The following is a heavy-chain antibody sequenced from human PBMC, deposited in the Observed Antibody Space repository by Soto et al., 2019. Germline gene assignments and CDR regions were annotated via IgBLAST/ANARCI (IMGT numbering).Heavy chain of an antibody. V-gene: IGHV3-48*04. CDR2: ISSGRGNI. CDR1: GFIFSSYD. Sequence: EVQLVESGGGLVQPGGSLRLSCAASGFIFSSYDMNWVRKAPGKGREWVSYISSGRGNILYADSVKGRFTISRDNAKNSLYLQMNSLRAEDTAVYYCARTYGTGSLNWFDPWGQGTLVTVSS. J-gene: IGHJ5*02. CDR3: ARTYGTGSLNWFDP. D-gene: IGHD3-10*01.